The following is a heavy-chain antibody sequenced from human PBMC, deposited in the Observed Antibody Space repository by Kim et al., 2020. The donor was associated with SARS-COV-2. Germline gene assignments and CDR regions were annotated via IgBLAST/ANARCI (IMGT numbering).Heavy chain of an antibody. J-gene: IGHJ5*02. CDR1: GYTFTSYD. V-gene: IGHV1-8*01. CDR3: ARGNVVYDFWSGLFPMRFDP. Sequence: ASVKVSCKASGYTFTSYDINWVRQATGQGLEWMGWMNPNSGNTGYAQKFQGRVTMTRNTSISTAYMELSSLRSEDTAVYYCARGNVVYDFWSGLFPMRFDPWGRGTLVTVSS. CDR2: MNPNSGNT. D-gene: IGHD3-3*01.